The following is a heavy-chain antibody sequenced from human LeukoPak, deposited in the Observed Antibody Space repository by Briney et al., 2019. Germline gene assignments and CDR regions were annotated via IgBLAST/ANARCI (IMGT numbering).Heavy chain of an antibody. D-gene: IGHD4-23*01. V-gene: IGHV3-21*01. CDR3: ASVGYGGNLYAFDI. CDR2: ISSSSSYM. J-gene: IGHJ3*02. CDR1: GFIFSSYS. Sequence: PGGSLRLSCAASGFIFSSYSMNWVCQAPGKGLEWVSSISSSSSYMYYADSVKGRFTISRDNAKNSLYLQMNSLRAEDTAVYYCASVGYGGNLYAFDIWGQGTMVTVSS.